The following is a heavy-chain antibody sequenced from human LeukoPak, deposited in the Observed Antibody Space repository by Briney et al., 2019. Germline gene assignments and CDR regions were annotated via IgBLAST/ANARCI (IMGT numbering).Heavy chain of an antibody. CDR1: GYTFTGYY. CDR2: INPNSGGT. D-gene: IGHD3-22*01. Sequence: GASVKVSCKASGYTFTGYYMHWVRQAPGQGLEWMGWINPNSGGTNYAQKFQGRVTMTRDTSITTAYMELSSLISDDTAVYYCARGYAGSDYYNCFDGWGQGTLVTVSS. V-gene: IGHV1-2*02. CDR3: ARGYAGSDYYNCFDG. J-gene: IGHJ5*02.